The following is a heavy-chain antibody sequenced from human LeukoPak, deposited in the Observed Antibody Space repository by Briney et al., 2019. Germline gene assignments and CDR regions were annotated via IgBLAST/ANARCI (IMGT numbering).Heavy chain of an antibody. D-gene: IGHD6-25*01. CDR2: ISSSSSTI. J-gene: IGHJ6*03. CDR1: GFTFSSYS. Sequence: GGSLRLSCAASGFTFSSYSMNWVRQAPGKGLEWVSYISSSSSTIYYADSVKGRFTISRDNAKNSLYLQMNSLRAEDTAVYYCARVYIKAAQEYMDVWGKGTTVTVSS. V-gene: IGHV3-48*01. CDR3: ARVYIKAAQEYMDV.